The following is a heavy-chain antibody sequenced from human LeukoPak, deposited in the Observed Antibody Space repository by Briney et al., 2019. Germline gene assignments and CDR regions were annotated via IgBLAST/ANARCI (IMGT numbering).Heavy chain of an antibody. D-gene: IGHD2-15*01. CDR1: GGTFSSYT. Sequence: ASVKVSCKASGGTFSSYTISWVRQAPGQGLEWMGRIIAYNGNTNYAQKLQGRVTMTTDTSTSTAYMELRSLRSDDTAVYYCARDIRDIVVVVAATDTQFDYWGQGTLVTVSS. J-gene: IGHJ4*02. V-gene: IGHV1-18*01. CDR2: IIAYNGNT. CDR3: ARDIRDIVVVVAATDTQFDY.